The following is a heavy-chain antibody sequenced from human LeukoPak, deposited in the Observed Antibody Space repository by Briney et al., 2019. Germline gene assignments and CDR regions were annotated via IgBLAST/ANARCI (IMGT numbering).Heavy chain of an antibody. V-gene: IGHV3-7*01. J-gene: IGHJ4*02. D-gene: IGHD3-10*01. CDR3: ARELAGHYYGSGSSFDY. CDR1: GFTFSTYW. Sequence: PGGSLRLSCTASGFTFSTYWMSWVRQAPGKGLEWVANTREDGSEKYYVDSVKGRFTISRDNAKNSLYLQMNSLRAEDTAVYYCARELAGHYYGSGSSFDYCGQGTLVTVSS. CDR2: TREDGSEK.